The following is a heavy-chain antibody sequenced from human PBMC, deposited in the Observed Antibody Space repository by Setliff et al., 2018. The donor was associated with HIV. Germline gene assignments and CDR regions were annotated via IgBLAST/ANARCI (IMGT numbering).Heavy chain of an antibody. CDR1: GGSIGS. CDR3: ARTRGYTYGYIDS. V-gene: IGHV4-4*07. D-gene: IGHD5-18*01. CDR2: IYTSGST. J-gene: IGHJ4*02. Sequence: PSETLSLTCTVSGGSIGSWIRQPAGKGLEWIGRIYTSGSTNYNPSLKSRVTISVDTSKNQFSLKLNSVTAADTAVYYCARTRGYTYGYIDSWAQGTLVTVSS.